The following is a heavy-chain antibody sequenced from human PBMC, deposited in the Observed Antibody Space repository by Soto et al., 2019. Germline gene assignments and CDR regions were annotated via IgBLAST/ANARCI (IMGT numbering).Heavy chain of an antibody. V-gene: IGHV4-39*01. CDR3: ARRIMVYAPAPGKDYYYYGMDV. J-gene: IGHJ6*02. CDR1: DVSIVDLSYH. Sequence: SQPHRHRNTVADVSIVDLSYHRICKRKPPGKGLEWIGSIYYSGSTYYNPSLKSRVTISVDTSKNQFSLKLSSVTAADTAVYYCARRIMVYAPAPGKDYYYYGMDVLLHGTKVTVSS. D-gene: IGHD2-8*01. CDR2: IYYSGST.